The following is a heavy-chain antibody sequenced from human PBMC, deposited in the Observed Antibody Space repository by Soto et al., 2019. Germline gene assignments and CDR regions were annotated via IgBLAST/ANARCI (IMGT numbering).Heavy chain of an antibody. V-gene: IGHV1-18*01. CDR1: GYTFTSYG. CDR2: ISAYNGNT. J-gene: IGHJ6*02. D-gene: IGHD3-16*01. CDR3: AQGEQSYYYYGMDV. Sequence: ASVKVSCKASGYTFTSYGISWVRQAPGQGLEWMGWISAYNGNTNYAQKLQGRVTMTTDTSTSTAYMELRSLRSDDTAVYYCAQGEQSYYYYGMDVWGQGTTVTVSS.